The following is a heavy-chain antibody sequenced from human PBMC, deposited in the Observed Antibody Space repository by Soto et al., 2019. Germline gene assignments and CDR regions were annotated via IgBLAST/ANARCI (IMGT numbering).Heavy chain of an antibody. V-gene: IGHV1-18*01. Sequence: GASVKVSCKASGYTFTSYGISWVRQAPGQGLEWMGWISAYNGNTNYAQKLQGRVTMTTDTSTSTAYTELRSLRSDDTAVYYCARGQSHYHDSSRPSHDYWGQGTLVTVSS. D-gene: IGHD3-22*01. CDR2: ISAYNGNT. J-gene: IGHJ4*02. CDR3: ARGQSHYHDSSRPSHDY. CDR1: GYTFTSYG.